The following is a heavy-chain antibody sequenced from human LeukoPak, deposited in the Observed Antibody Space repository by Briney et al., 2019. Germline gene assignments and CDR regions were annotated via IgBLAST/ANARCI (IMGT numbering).Heavy chain of an antibody. CDR3: AKDTGAAGNFDY. CDR2: ISWNSGSI. J-gene: IGHJ4*02. V-gene: IGHV3-9*01. Sequence: GGSLRLSCAASGFIFDDYAMHWVRQAPGKGLEWVSGISWNSGSIGYADSVKGRFTISRDNAKNSLYLQMNSLRAEDTALYYCAKDTGAAGNFDYWGQGTLVTVSS. CDR1: GFIFDDYA. D-gene: IGHD6-13*01.